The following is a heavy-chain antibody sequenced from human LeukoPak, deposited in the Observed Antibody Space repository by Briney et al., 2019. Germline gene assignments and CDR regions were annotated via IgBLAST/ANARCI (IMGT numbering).Heavy chain of an antibody. D-gene: IGHD1-26*01. CDR3: ASVSVWELATHTGGSFDY. J-gene: IGHJ4*02. V-gene: IGHV4-30-4*01. Sequence: SQTLSLTCTVSGGLISRIEYYWGWVRQSPVKGPEWLGHIYHTGTTLYSPHLNNRLTVSVDSSKNQFSLTLNSVTAADTAVYYCASVSVWELATHTGGSFDYWGRGILVTVSS. CDR2: IYHTGTT. CDR1: GGLISRIEYY.